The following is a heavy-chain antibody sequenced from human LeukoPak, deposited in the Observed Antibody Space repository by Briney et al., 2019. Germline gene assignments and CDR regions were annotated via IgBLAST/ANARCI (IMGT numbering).Heavy chain of an antibody. J-gene: IGHJ6*03. CDR2: TYTSGST. Sequence: SQTLSLTCTVSGGSISSGSYYWSWIRQPAGKGLEWIGRTYTSGSTNYNPSLKSRVTISVDTSKNQFSLKLSSVTAADTAVYYCARIVVVPAAIRRGYYYYYMDVWGKGTTVTVSS. V-gene: IGHV4-61*02. CDR3: ARIVVVPAAIRRGYYYYYMDV. D-gene: IGHD2-2*01. CDR1: GGSISSGSYY.